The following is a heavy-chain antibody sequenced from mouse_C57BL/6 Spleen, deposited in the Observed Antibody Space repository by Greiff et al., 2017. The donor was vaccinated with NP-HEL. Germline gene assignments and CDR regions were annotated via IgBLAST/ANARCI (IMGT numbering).Heavy chain of an antibody. V-gene: IGHV1-61*01. CDR3: ARGGYYGSRDFDY. D-gene: IGHD1-1*01. CDR1: GYTFTSYW. Sequence: QVQLQQSGAELVRPGSSVKLSCKASGYTFTSYWMDWVKQRPGQGLEWIGNIYPSDSETHYNQKFKDKATLTVDKSSSTAYMQLSSLTSEDSAVYYCARGGYYGSRDFDYWGQGTTLTVSS. CDR2: IYPSDSET. J-gene: IGHJ2*01.